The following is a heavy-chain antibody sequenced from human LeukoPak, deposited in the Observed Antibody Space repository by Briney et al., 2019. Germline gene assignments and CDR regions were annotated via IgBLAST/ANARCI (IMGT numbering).Heavy chain of an antibody. CDR3: ARDREGQQQLPSSYYFDY. V-gene: IGHV3-7*01. CDR1: GFTFSSYW. Sequence: GGSLRLSCAASGFTFSSYWMSWVRQAPGKGLEWVANIKQDGSEKYYVDSVKGRFTISRDNAKNSLYLQMNSLRAEDTAVYYCARDREGQQQLPSSYYFDYWGQGTLVTVSS. J-gene: IGHJ4*02. CDR2: IKQDGSEK. D-gene: IGHD6-13*01.